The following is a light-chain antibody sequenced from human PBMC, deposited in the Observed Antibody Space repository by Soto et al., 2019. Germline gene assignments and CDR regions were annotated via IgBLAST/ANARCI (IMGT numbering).Light chain of an antibody. Sequence: DIQMTQSPSTLSASVGDTVTITCRASQTISFWLAWYQQKPGKAPKLLIYKASNLESGVPSRFGGSGSGTEFTLTISSLQPDDFATYYCQQYSSYSRTFGQGTKVEIK. CDR3: QQYSSYSRT. J-gene: IGKJ1*01. V-gene: IGKV1-5*03. CDR1: QTISFW. CDR2: KAS.